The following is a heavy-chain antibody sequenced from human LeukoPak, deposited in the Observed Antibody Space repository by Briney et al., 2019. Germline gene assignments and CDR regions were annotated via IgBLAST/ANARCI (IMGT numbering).Heavy chain of an antibody. CDR1: RFTFSNFG. J-gene: IGHJ6*02. D-gene: IGHD3-16*01. CDR3: ARGGGLDV. CDR2: INHNGNVN. Sequence: GGSLRLSCAASRFTFSNFGMHWVRQAPGKGLEWVASINHNGNVNYYVDSVKGRFTISRDNAKNSLYLQMSNLRAEDTAVYFCARGGGLDVWGQGATVTVSS. V-gene: IGHV3-7*03.